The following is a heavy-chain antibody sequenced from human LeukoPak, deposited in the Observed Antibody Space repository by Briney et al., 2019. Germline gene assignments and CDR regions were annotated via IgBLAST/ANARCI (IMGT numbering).Heavy chain of an antibody. J-gene: IGHJ4*02. V-gene: IGHV4-59*08. D-gene: IGHD3-22*01. CDR2: IYYSGST. CDR1: GGSISSYY. CDR3: ARGSYAYYYDSRTFFDY. Sequence: SETLSLTCTVSGGSISSYYWSWIRQPPGKGLEWIGYIYYSGSTNYNPSLKSRVTISVDTSKNQFSLKLSPVTAADTAVYYCARGSYAYYYDSRTFFDYWGQGTLVTVSS.